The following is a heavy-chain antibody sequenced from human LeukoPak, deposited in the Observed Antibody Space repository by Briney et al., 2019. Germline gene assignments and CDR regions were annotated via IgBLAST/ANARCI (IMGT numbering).Heavy chain of an antibody. CDR2: IYSGGST. CDR1: GFTVSSNY. CDR3: AXGXRXXGWFDY. Sequence: GGSLRLSCAASGFTVSSNYMSWVRQAPGKGLEWVSVIYSGGSTYYADSVKGRFTISRDNSKNTLYLQMNSLRAEYTAVYYCAXGXRXXGWFDYXGQGTLVTVSS. J-gene: IGHJ4*02. D-gene: IGHD6-19*01. V-gene: IGHV3-53*01.